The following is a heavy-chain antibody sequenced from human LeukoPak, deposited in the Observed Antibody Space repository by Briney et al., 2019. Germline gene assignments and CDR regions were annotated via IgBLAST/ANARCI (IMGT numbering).Heavy chain of an antibody. CDR3: SVSWLAGGIFDY. CDR1: GFTFSSYG. D-gene: IGHD1-14*01. Sequence: GSLRLSCAASGFTFSSYGMHWVRQAPGKGLEWVAFIRYDGSNKYYADSVKGRFTISRDNSKNTLYLQMNSLRAEDTAVYYCSVSWLAGGIFDYWGQGTLVTVSP. V-gene: IGHV3-30*02. J-gene: IGHJ4*02. CDR2: IRYDGSNK.